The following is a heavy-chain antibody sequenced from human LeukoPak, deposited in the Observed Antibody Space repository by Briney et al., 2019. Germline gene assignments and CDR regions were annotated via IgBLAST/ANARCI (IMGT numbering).Heavy chain of an antibody. CDR2: ISGSGGST. J-gene: IGHJ5*02. CDR1: GFTFSSYA. CDR3: AKEDYYGSGSAPFDP. Sequence: PGGSLRLSCAASGFTFSSYAMSWVRQAPGKGLEWGSAISGSGGSTYYADSVKGRFTISRDNSKNTLYLQMTSLRAEDTAVYYCAKEDYYGSGSAPFDPWGQGTLVTVSS. V-gene: IGHV3-23*01. D-gene: IGHD3-10*01.